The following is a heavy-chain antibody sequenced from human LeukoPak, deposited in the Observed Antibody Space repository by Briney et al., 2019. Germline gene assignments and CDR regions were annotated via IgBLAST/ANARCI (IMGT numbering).Heavy chain of an antibody. CDR1: GFTFSGYA. CDR3: AKYISGYAPNFDY. CDR2: ISDSGAIS. D-gene: IGHD6-19*01. V-gene: IGHV3-23*01. J-gene: IGHJ4*02. Sequence: GGSLRVSCAASGFTFSGYAMTWVRQAPGKGLEWVAVISDSGAISHDAESVKGRFTISRDNSKNTLYLQMTSLRAEDTALYYCAKYISGYAPNFDYWGQGTLVTVSS.